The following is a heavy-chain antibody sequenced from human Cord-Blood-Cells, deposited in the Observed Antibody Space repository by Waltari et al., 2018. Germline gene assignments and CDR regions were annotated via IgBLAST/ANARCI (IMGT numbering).Heavy chain of an antibody. Sequence: EVQLVESGGGLVKPGGSLRLSCAASGFPFSSYSMNWARQAPGKGLEWVSSISSSSYIYYADSVKGRFTISRDNAKNSLYLQMNSLRAEDTAVYYCASKLTGDSAFDIWGQGTMVTVSS. V-gene: IGHV3-21*01. CDR3: ASKLTGDSAFDI. CDR1: GFPFSSYS. J-gene: IGHJ3*02. D-gene: IGHD7-27*01. CDR2: ISSSSYI.